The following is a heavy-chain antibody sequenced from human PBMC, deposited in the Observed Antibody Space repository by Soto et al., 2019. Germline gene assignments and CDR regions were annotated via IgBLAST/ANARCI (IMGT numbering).Heavy chain of an antibody. J-gene: IGHJ4*02. D-gene: IGHD2-2*01. CDR1: GGTFSSYA. CDR3: ARRGCSSTSCHVPYFDY. CDR2: IIPIFGTA. V-gene: IGHV1-69*01. Sequence: QVQLVQSGAEVKKPGSSVKVSCKASGGTFSSYAISWVRQAPGQGLEWMGGIIPIFGTANYAQKFQGRVTITADDSTSTAYMELSSLRSEDTAVYYCARRGCSSTSCHVPYFDYWGQGTLVTVSS.